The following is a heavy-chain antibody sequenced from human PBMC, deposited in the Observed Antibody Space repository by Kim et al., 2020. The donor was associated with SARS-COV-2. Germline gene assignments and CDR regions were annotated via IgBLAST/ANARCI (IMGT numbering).Heavy chain of an antibody. CDR3: AHAPPSCGGDCLEDYGMDV. CDR2: IYWDDDK. V-gene: IGHV2-5*02. J-gene: IGHJ6*02. Sequence: SGPTLVNPTPTLTLTCTFSGFSLSTSGVGVGWIRQPPGRALEWLALIYWDDDKRYSPSLKSRLTITKDTSKNQVVLTMTNMDPVDTATYYCAHAPPSCGGDCLEDYGMDVWGQGTTVTVSS. CDR1: GFSLSTSGVG. D-gene: IGHD2-21*01.